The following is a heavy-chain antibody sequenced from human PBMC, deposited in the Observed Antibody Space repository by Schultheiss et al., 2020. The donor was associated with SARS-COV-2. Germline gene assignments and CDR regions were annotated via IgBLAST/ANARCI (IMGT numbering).Heavy chain of an antibody. V-gene: IGHV3-30*03. J-gene: IGHJ4*02. D-gene: IGHD5-12*01. CDR2: ISYDGSNK. CDR1: GFTFSNAW. CDR3: ARDAREVAFDY. Sequence: GGSLRLSCAASGFTFSNAWMSWVRQAPGKGLEWVAVISYDGSNKYYADSVKGRFTISRDNSKNTLYLQMNSLRAEDTTVYYCARDAREVAFDYWGQGTLVTVSS.